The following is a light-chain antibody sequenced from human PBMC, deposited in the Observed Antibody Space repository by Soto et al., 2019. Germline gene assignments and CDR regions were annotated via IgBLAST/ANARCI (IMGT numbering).Light chain of an antibody. CDR2: DAS. V-gene: IGKV1-5*01. CDR1: QSISSW. Sequence: DIHMTQSPSTLSASVGDRVTITCRASQSISSWLAWYQQKPGKAPKLLIYDASSLESGVPSRFSGSGSGTEFTLTISSLQPDDFATYYCQQCNSYSGTFGQGTKV. J-gene: IGKJ1*01. CDR3: QQCNSYSGT.